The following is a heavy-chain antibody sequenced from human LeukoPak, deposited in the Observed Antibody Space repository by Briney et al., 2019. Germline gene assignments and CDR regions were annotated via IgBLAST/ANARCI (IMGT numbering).Heavy chain of an antibody. D-gene: IGHD2-15*01. CDR1: GFTVSDNY. J-gene: IGHJ4*02. CDR2: LDSGGSA. CDR3: ARDHVVASGAVAY. Sequence: GGSLRLSCAASGFTVSDNYMSWFRQAPGKGLEWLSVLDSGGSAIYADSVRGRFTISRDNSKNTLHLQMDSLTIEDSALYYCARDHVVASGAVAYWGQGTLVTVSS. V-gene: IGHV3-53*01.